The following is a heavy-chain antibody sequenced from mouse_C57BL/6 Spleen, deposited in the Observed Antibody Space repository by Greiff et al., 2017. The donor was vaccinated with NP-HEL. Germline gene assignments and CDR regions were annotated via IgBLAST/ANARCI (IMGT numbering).Heavy chain of an antibody. Sequence: EVQGVESGGGLVKPGGSLKLSCAASGFTFSSYAMSWVRQTPEKRLEWVATISDGGSYTYYPDNVKGRFTISRDNAKNNLYLQMSHLKSEDTAMYYCAVDYYGSSYWYFDVWGTGTTVTVSS. D-gene: IGHD1-1*01. CDR3: AVDYYGSSYWYFDV. CDR2: ISDGGSYT. CDR1: GFTFSSYA. J-gene: IGHJ1*03. V-gene: IGHV5-4*01.